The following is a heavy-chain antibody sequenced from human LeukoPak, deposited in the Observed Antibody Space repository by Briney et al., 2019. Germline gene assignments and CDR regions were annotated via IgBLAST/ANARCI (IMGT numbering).Heavy chain of an antibody. D-gene: IGHD2-2*01. Sequence: PGGSLRLSCAASGFTFSSYSMNWVRQAPGKGLEWVSSISSSSSYIYYADSVKGRFTISRDNAKNSLYLQMNSLRAEDTAAYYCARFLVPAAYYYGMDVWGQGTTVTVSS. CDR1: GFTFSSYS. CDR2: ISSSSSYI. CDR3: ARFLVPAAYYYGMDV. V-gene: IGHV3-21*01. J-gene: IGHJ6*02.